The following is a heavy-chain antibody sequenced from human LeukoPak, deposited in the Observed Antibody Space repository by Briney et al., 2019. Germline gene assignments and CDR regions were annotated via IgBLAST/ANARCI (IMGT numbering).Heavy chain of an antibody. V-gene: IGHV3-15*04. CDR1: GFTFSSYW. CDR2: IESKIDGGTT. J-gene: IGHJ5*02. CDR3: TTDFDP. Sequence: GGSLRLSCAASGFTFSSYWMSWVRQAPGKGLEWVGRIESKIDGGTTDYVAPVKGRFTISRDDSKNTLFLQMNSLKTEDTAVYYCTTDFDPWGQGTLVTVSS.